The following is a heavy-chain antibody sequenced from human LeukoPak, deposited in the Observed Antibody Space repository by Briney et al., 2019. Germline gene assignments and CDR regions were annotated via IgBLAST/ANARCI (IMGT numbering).Heavy chain of an antibody. CDR2: INPNRGGT. CDR3: ARARGYYDFWSIGDP. CDR1: GYTFTGYY. J-gene: IGHJ5*02. Sequence: ASVKVSCKASGYTFTGYYMHWVRQAPGRGLEWMGWINPNRGGTNYAQKFQGRVTMTRDTSISTAYMEPRRLRSDDTAVYYCARARGYYDFWSIGDPGGQGTLVTVSS. D-gene: IGHD3-3*01. V-gene: IGHV1-2*02.